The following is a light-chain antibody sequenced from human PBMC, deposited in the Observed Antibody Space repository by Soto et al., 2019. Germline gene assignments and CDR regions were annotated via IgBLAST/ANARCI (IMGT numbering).Light chain of an antibody. Sequence: SYELTQPSSVSVSPGQTTRNTCSGDVLAKKYARWFQQKPGQAPVLVAYKDSERPSGIPERFSGSSSGTTVTLTISGAHVEDEADYYCYSAADNNGAVFGGGTKLTVL. J-gene: IGLJ3*02. V-gene: IGLV3-27*01. CDR3: YSAADNNGAV. CDR1: VLAKKY. CDR2: KDS.